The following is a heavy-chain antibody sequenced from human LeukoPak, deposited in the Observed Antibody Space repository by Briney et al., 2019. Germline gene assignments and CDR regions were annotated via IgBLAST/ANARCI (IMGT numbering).Heavy chain of an antibody. CDR1: GGSMTTHH. V-gene: IGHV4-59*07. D-gene: IGHD5-18*01. J-gene: IGHJ4*02. CDR3: TTIKRGNISGYFDF. CDR2: VFDSGRT. Sequence: KPSDTLSLTCTVSGGSMTTHHWNWIRQTPGKGLESIGYVFDSGRTKENPSLKSRVTLSADTSKNQLSLRLSSVTAADTAVYYCTTIKRGNISGYFDFWGQGILVTVSS.